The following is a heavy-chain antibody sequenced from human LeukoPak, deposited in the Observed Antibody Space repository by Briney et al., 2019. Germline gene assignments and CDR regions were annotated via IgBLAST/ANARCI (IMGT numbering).Heavy chain of an antibody. D-gene: IGHD6-6*01. V-gene: IGHV3-48*04. Sequence: GGSLRLSCADSGFTVSSYSMSCVRQATRKGLEWVSYISSSSSTIYYADSVKGRFTISRDNAKNSLYLQMNSLRAEDTAVYYCARDRVAARPYYFDYWGQGTLVTVSS. J-gene: IGHJ4*02. CDR3: ARDRVAARPYYFDY. CDR1: GFTVSSYS. CDR2: ISSSSSTI.